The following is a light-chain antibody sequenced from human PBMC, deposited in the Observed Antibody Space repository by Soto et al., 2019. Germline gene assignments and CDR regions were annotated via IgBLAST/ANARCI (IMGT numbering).Light chain of an antibody. CDR2: GNT. CDR1: SSNIGAGHD. J-gene: IGLJ3*02. V-gene: IGLV1-40*01. CDR3: QSFDSSLNGWV. Sequence: QSVLTQPPSVSGAPGQRVTISCTGSSSNIGAGHDVHWYQQVPGTAPKLLVSGNTNRPSGVPDRFSGSNSGTSASLAITGLQAEDEADYDCQSFDSSLNGWVFGGGTKVTVL.